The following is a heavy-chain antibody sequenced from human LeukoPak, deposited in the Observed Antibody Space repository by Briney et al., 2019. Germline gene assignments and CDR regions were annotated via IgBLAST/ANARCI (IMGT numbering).Heavy chain of an antibody. D-gene: IGHD3-3*01. CDR1: GGTFSSYA. V-gene: IGHV1-69*13. Sequence: SVKVSCKASGGTFSSYAISWVRQAPGQGLEWMGGIIPIFGTANYAQKFQGRVTITADESTSTAYMELSSLRSEDTAVYYCARSRLTYDFWSGYYLDYWGQGTLVTVSS. CDR3: ARSRLTYDFWSGYYLDY. J-gene: IGHJ4*02. CDR2: IIPIFGTA.